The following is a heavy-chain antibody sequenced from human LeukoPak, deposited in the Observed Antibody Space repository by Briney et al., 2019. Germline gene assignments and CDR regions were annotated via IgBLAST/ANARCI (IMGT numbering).Heavy chain of an antibody. V-gene: IGHV1-69*04. D-gene: IGHD6-13*01. Sequence: SVKVSCKASGGTFSSYAISWVRQAPGQGLEWMGRIIPILGIANYAQKFQGRVTITADKSTSTAYMELSSLRSEDTAVYYCARDSQSGIAAAGSFDIWGQGTMVTVSS. J-gene: IGHJ3*02. CDR2: IIPILGIA. CDR3: ARDSQSGIAAAGSFDI. CDR1: GGTFSSYA.